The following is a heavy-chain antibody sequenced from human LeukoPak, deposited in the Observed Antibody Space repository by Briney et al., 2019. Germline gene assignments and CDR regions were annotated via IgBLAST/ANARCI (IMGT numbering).Heavy chain of an antibody. D-gene: IGHD5-18*01. J-gene: IGHJ4*02. CDR2: ISGSGGST. CDR1: GFTFSSYA. CDR3: AKGQLWVSARFDY. Sequence: GGSLRLSCAASGFTFSSYALNWVRQAPGKGLEWVSAISGSGGSTYYADSVKGRFTISRDNSKNTLYLQMNSLRAEDTAVYYCAKGQLWVSARFDYWGQGTLVTVSS. V-gene: IGHV3-23*01.